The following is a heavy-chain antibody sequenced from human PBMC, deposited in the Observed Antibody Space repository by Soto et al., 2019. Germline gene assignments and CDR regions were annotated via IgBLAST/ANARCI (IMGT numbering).Heavy chain of an antibody. D-gene: IGHD2-21*02. J-gene: IGHJ4*02. Sequence: ASVKVSCKASGGTFSSYAISWVRQAPGQGLEWMGGIIPIFGTANYAQKFQGRVTITADESTSTAYMELSSLRSEDTAVYYCARAFAAYCGGDCYVSVDYWGQGTLVTVSS. CDR3: ARAFAAYCGGDCYVSVDY. CDR2: IIPIFGTA. V-gene: IGHV1-69*13. CDR1: GGTFSSYA.